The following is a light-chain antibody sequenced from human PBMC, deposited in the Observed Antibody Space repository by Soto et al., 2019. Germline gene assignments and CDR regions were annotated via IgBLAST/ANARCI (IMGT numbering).Light chain of an antibody. CDR3: QQYNNCPPYT. V-gene: IGKV3-15*01. CDR2: GAS. J-gene: IGKJ2*01. Sequence: EIVMTQSPATLSVSPGERATLSCRASQSVSSNLAWYQQKPGQAPRLLIYGASTRSKGIPARFRGSGYGTVFTLTISSLQSEDFAVYYCQQYNNCPPYTFGQGTKLEIK. CDR1: QSVSSN.